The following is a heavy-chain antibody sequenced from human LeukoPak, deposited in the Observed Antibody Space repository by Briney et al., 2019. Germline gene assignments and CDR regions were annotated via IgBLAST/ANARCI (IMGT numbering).Heavy chain of an antibody. CDR1: GFTFSSRA. CDR2: ISGTGGTT. V-gene: IGHV3-23*01. Sequence: GGSLRLSCVGSGFTFSSRAMIWVRQTPGKGLEWVSVISGTGGTTYDADSVKGRFTISRDNSKNTLYLQMNSLRAEDTAVYYCVKSPLNLGYCSGGSCHYFDYWGQGNLVTVSS. CDR3: VKSPLNLGYCSGGSCHYFDY. D-gene: IGHD2-15*01. J-gene: IGHJ4*02.